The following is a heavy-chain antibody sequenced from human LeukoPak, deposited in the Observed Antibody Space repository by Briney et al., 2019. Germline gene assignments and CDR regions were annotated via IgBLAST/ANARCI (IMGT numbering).Heavy chain of an antibody. D-gene: IGHD5-24*01. CDR2: IKQDGSAI. Sequence: GGSLRLSCAASGFTLRKYWMSWVRQTPGKGLEWVANIKQDGSAIYYVDSVKGRFTISRDNAKNSLYLQMNSLRAEDTAVYYCATWDGNGYYFDYWGQGALVTVSS. J-gene: IGHJ4*02. CDR3: ATWDGNGYYFDY. CDR1: GFTLRKYW. V-gene: IGHV3-7*01.